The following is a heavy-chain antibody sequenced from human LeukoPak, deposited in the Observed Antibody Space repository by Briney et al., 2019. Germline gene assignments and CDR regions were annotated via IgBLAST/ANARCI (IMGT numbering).Heavy chain of an antibody. D-gene: IGHD3-3*01. CDR3: ARGGLRFLEWLPLDY. CDR1: GGSISSYY. Sequence: SETLSLTCTVSGGSISSYYWSWIRQPPGKGLEWIGRIYTSGSTNYNPSLKSRVTISVDTSKNQFSLKLSSVTAADTAVYYCARGGLRFLEWLPLDYWGQGTLVTVSS. J-gene: IGHJ4*02. V-gene: IGHV4-4*08. CDR2: IYTSGST.